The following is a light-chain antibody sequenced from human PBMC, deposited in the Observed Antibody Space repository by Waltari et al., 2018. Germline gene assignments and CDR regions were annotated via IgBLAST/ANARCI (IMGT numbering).Light chain of an antibody. CDR2: GST. J-gene: IGLJ3*02. Sequence: QSVLTPPPSVSGAPGQRVTISCTGSGSHIGAGSDVHWYQQLPRAAPKLLIYGSTSRPLGVPARFFGSTSGTSASLAITGLQAEDEADYYCQSYDTSLSVVFGGGTKLTVL. V-gene: IGLV1-40*01. CDR3: QSYDTSLSVV. CDR1: GSHIGAGSD.